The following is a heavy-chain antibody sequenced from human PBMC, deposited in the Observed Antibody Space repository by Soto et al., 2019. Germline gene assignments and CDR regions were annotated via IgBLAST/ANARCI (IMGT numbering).Heavy chain of an antibody. D-gene: IGHD2-15*01. V-gene: IGHV4-61*08. CDR3: ARERTARWPDPFDI. CDR1: GGSVRSDGYY. CDR2: IYYTGRT. Sequence: SETLSLTCTVSGGSVRSDGYYWSWIRQPPGKGLEWIGGIYYTGRTNYNPSLKSRVTISVDTSKNQFSLKMSSVTAADTAVFYCARERTARWPDPFDIWGPGTMVTVSS. J-gene: IGHJ3*02.